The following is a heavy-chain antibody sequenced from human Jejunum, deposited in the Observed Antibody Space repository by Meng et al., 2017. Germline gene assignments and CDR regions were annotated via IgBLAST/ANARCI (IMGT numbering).Heavy chain of an antibody. D-gene: IGHD2-2*01. J-gene: IGHJ4*02. CDR2: MDYRGST. CDR3: ARGELLWDY. Sequence: VQLQESGPGLVKPSQTLFFMWFGFGDSIGSGEYFWSWIRQPPGKGLEWIGYMDYRGSTFYNPSLKSRVTISVDTSKNQFSLKLSSVTAADTAVYFCARGELLWDYWGQGTLVTVSS. CDR1: GDSIGSGEYF. V-gene: IGHV4-30-4*01.